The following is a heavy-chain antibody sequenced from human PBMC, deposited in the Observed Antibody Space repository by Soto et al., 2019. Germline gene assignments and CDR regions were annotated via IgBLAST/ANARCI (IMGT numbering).Heavy chain of an antibody. V-gene: IGHV3-33*01. Sequence: GGSLRLSCAASGFTFSSYGMHWVRQAPGKGLEWVAVIWYDGSNKYYADSVKGRFTISRDNSKNTLYLQMNSLRAEDTAVYYCARELTHWGPRITIFGVVSHGTPSFDYWGQGTLVTVSS. CDR2: IWYDGSNK. CDR3: ARELTHWGPRITIFGVVSHGTPSFDY. J-gene: IGHJ4*02. CDR1: GFTFSSYG. D-gene: IGHD3-3*01.